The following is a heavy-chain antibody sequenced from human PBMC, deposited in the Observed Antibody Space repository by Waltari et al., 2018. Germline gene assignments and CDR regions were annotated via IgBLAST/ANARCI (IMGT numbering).Heavy chain of an antibody. D-gene: IGHD3-3*01. CDR2: IIPILGTA. J-gene: IGHJ5*02. V-gene: IGHV1-69*01. CDR1: GGTFSSYA. CDR3: ASLDFWSGYYSNRGWFDP. Sequence: QVQLVQSGAEVKKPGSSVKVSCKASGGTFSSYAISWVRQAPGQGLEWMGGIIPILGTANYAQKVQGRVTITADESTSTAYMELSSLRSEDTAVYYCASLDFWSGYYSNRGWFDPWGQGTLVTVSS.